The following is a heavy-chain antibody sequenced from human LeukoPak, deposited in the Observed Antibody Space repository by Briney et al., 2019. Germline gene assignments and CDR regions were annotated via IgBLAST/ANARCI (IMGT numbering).Heavy chain of an antibody. CDR3: ARASADYCSSTSCYLQYYMDV. CDR2: MNPNSGNT. D-gene: IGHD2-2*01. J-gene: IGHJ6*03. V-gene: IGHV1-8*01. CDR1: GYTFTSYD. Sequence: GASVKVSCKASGYTFTSYDINWVRQATGQGLEWMGWMNPNSGNTGYAQKFQGRVTMTRNTSISTAYMELSSLRSEDTAVYYCARASADYCSSTSCYLQYYMDVWGKGTTVTVSS.